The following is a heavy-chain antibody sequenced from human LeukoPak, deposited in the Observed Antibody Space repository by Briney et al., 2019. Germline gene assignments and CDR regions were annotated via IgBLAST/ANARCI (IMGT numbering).Heavy chain of an antibody. J-gene: IGHJ6*03. Sequence: ASVKVSCKASGYTFTDYYMHWVRQAPGQGLEWMGWINPNSGGTNYAQKFQGRVTMTRDTSISTAYMELSRLRSDDTAVYYCARDRGDGCNSYYYYMDVWGKGTTVTISS. CDR1: GYTFTDYY. D-gene: IGHD5-24*01. CDR3: ARDRGDGCNSYYYYMDV. V-gene: IGHV1-2*02. CDR2: INPNSGGT.